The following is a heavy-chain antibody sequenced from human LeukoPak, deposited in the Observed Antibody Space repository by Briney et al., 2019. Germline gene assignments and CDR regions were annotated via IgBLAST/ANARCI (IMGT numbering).Heavy chain of an antibody. CDR1: GYSFTSYW. V-gene: IGHV1-18*04. CDR3: ARDLVDGVGAPGAY. CDR2: INTYNGNT. Sequence: GESLKISCKGSGYSFTSYWIGWVRQAPGQGLEWMGWINTYNGNTNYAQKLQGRVTITTDTSTSTAYMELRSLRSDDTAVFYCARDLVDGVGAPGAYWGQGALVTVSS. D-gene: IGHD1-26*01. J-gene: IGHJ4*02.